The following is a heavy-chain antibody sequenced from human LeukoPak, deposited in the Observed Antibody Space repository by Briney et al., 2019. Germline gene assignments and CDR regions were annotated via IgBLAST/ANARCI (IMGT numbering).Heavy chain of an antibody. CDR3: AGGWHFDY. Sequence: PGGSLRLSCAASGFTFSNYWMNWVRQAPGKGLVWVSHIKSDGASTRYADSVEGRFTISRDNVKNTLYLQMNSLRAEDAAVYYCAGGWHFDYWGHGTLVTVSS. J-gene: IGHJ4*01. D-gene: IGHD6-19*01. V-gene: IGHV3-74*01. CDR1: GFTFSNYW. CDR2: IKSDGAST.